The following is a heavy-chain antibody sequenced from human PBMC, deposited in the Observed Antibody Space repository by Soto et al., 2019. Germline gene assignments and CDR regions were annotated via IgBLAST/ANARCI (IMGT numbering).Heavy chain of an antibody. CDR3: ARLRVRATRAGVAGGASFDP. Sequence: QVQLVQSGAEVKKPGSSVKVSCKASGGTFSSYSISWVRQAPGQGLEWMGGIIPIFGTANYAQKFQGRVTITADTSTSTAYMDLSSLRAEDTAVYYCARLRVRATRAGVAGGASFDPWGQGTLVTVSS. D-gene: IGHD1-26*01. CDR1: GGTFSSYS. V-gene: IGHV1-69*06. J-gene: IGHJ5*02. CDR2: IIPIFGTA.